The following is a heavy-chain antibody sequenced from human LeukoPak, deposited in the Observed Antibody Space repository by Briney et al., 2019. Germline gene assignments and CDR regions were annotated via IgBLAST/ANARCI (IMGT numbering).Heavy chain of an antibody. CDR1: GGSNTNYY. V-gene: IGHV4-4*07. J-gene: IGHJ6*02. CDR2: IYSSGTT. D-gene: IGHD6-19*01. CDR3: AGVSPIGVAGNSYYYDMDV. Sequence: SETLSLTCTASGGSNTNYYWTWIRQPAGKGLEWIGRIYSSGTTTYNPSLRSRVDMSVDTSKNQFSLKLRSLTAADRALYYCAGVSPIGVAGNSYYYDMDVWGQGTTVIVSS.